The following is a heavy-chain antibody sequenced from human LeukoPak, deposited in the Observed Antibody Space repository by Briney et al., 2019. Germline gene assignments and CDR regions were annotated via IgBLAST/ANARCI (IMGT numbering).Heavy chain of an antibody. CDR2: MNPNSGNT. V-gene: IGHV1-8*01. J-gene: IGHJ6*03. CDR1: GYTFTSYD. Sequence: ASVKVSCKASGYTFTSYDINWVRQATGQGLEWMGWMNPNSGNTGYAQKFQGRVTMTRNTSISTAYMELSSLRSEDTAVYYCARGIGQQLVLPYTDVWGKGTTVTVSS. CDR3: ARGIGQQLVLPYTDV. D-gene: IGHD6-13*01.